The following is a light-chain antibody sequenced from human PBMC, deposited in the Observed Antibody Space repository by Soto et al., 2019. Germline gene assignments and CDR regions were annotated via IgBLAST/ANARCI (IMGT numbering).Light chain of an antibody. CDR3: NSFTSSSTWV. CDR2: EVN. V-gene: IGLV2-14*01. CDR1: SSDVGGYNY. Sequence: QSALTQPASVSGSPGQSITISCTGTSSDVGGYNYVSWFQQHPGKAPKLLIYEVNNRPSGVSNRFSGSKSGNTASLTISGLQTEDEAHYYCNSFTSSSTWVFGGGTKLTVL. J-gene: IGLJ3*02.